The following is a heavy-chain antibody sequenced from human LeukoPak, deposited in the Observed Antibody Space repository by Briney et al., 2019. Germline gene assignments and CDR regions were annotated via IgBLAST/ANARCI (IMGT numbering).Heavy chain of an antibody. V-gene: IGHV3-23*01. Sequence: GGSLRLSCGASGLTLSSYAMSWVRQAPGKGLEWVSGISGSGGSTYYADSVKGRFTISRDNSKNTLYLQMNSLRAEDTAVYYCARQNGGPYSSSWTLGYWGQGTLVTVSS. CDR1: GLTLSSYA. CDR3: ARQNGGPYSSSWTLGY. CDR2: ISGSGGST. J-gene: IGHJ4*02. D-gene: IGHD6-13*01.